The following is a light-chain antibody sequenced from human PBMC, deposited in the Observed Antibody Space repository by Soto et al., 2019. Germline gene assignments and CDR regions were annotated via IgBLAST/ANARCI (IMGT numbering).Light chain of an antibody. CDR2: EVI. CDR1: SSDVGGYHY. V-gene: IGLV2-14*01. CDR3: SSYTRTSTYV. Sequence: QSALTQPASVSGSPGQSITISCTGTSSDVGGYHYVSWYQQHPGKAPKLMIYEVINRPSGVSNRFSASKSGNTASLTISGLQAEAEADYYCSSYTRTSTYVFGIGTKVTV. J-gene: IGLJ1*01.